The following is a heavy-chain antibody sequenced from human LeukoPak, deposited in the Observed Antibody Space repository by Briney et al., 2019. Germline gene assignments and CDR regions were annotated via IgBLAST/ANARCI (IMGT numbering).Heavy chain of an antibody. CDR3: ARGNIWFREGNSPLDY. Sequence: SQTLSLTCTVSGGSISSGSYYWSWIRQPAGKGLEWIGRIYTTGSTNYNPSLKSRVTISVDTSKNQFSLKLSSVTAADTAVYYCARGNIWFREGNSPLDYWGQGTLVTVSS. CDR2: IYTTGST. J-gene: IGHJ4*02. V-gene: IGHV4-61*02. D-gene: IGHD3-10*01. CDR1: GGSISSGSYY.